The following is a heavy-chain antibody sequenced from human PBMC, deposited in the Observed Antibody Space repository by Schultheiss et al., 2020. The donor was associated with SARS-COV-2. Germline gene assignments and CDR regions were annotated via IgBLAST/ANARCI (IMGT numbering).Heavy chain of an antibody. Sequence: GESLKISCAASGFTFSDYYMSWIRQAPGKGLEYVSAISSNGGSTYYADSVKGRFTISRDNSKNTLYLQMSSLRAEDTAMYYCAKERGGGGRGPFDSWGQGTLVTVSS. CDR1: GFTFSDYY. CDR3: AKERGGGGRGPFDS. V-gene: IGHV3-64D*06. D-gene: IGHD3-16*01. J-gene: IGHJ4*02. CDR2: ISSNGGST.